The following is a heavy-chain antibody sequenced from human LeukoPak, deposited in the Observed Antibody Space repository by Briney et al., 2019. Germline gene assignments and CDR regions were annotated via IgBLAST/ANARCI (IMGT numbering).Heavy chain of an antibody. D-gene: IGHD6-19*01. CDR1: RDSVSSNSAV. Sequence: SQTLSLTCAISRDSVSSNSAVWTWIRQSPSRGLEWLGRTYYRSKWYNDYAVSVKSRITINPDTSKNHFSLQLNSVTPEDTAVYYCARESASGWAEYWGQGTLVTVSS. J-gene: IGHJ4*02. CDR2: TYYRSKWYN. V-gene: IGHV6-1*01. CDR3: ARESASGWAEY.